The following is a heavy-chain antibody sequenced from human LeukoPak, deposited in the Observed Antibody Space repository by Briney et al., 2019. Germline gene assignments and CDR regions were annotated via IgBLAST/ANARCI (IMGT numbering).Heavy chain of an antibody. D-gene: IGHD3-22*01. Sequence: GGSLGLSCAASGFTFSSYAMSWVRQAPGKGLEWVSVISGSGGSTHHADSVKGRFSISRDNSKNTLYLQMNSLRGDDTAVYYCASSAQSDYYDSPRAFHIWGQGTLVTISS. V-gene: IGHV3-23*01. CDR1: GFTFSSYA. CDR2: ISGSGGST. CDR3: ASSAQSDYYDSPRAFHI. J-gene: IGHJ3*02.